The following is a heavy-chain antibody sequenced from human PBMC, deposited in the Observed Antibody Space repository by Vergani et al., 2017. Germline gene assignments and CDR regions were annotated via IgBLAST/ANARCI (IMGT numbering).Heavy chain of an antibody. CDR1: GFTFNNYG. CDR2: IRFDGSNT. Sequence: QVQLVESGGGVVQPGGSLRLSCAASGFTFNNYGMNWVRQAPGKGLEWEAFIRFDGSNTYYADSLKGRFTISRDNSQNSLYLQMNSLRAEDTAVYYCAKTLLTFSRASGDHYYYYGMDVWGQGTTVTVSS. CDR3: AKTLLTFSRASGDHYYYYGMDV. D-gene: IGHD2-2*01. V-gene: IGHV3-30*02. J-gene: IGHJ6*02.